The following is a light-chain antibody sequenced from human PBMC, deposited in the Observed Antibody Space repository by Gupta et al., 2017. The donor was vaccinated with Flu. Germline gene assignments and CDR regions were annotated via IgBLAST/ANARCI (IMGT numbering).Light chain of an antibody. Sequence: KTITITGGGNYIGRKNVHWYQQSTGQAPVLLFYDNSGRRSGIPARFSAANYGTTATVTTIRVEAGDEADYYCQESDTNSDSWVFGGGTKLTVL. CDR3: QESDTNSDSWV. V-gene: IGLV3-21*03. J-gene: IGLJ3*02. CDR1: YIGRKN. CDR2: DNS.